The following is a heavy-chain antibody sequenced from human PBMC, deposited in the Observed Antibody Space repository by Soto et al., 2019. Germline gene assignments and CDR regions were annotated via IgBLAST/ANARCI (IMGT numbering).Heavy chain of an antibody. J-gene: IGHJ4*02. CDR1: GGTFSSYA. CDR2: IIPILGIA. V-gene: IGHV1-69*02. CDR3: AGGLLGGSYLFHY. Sequence: QVQLVQSGAGVKKPGSSVKVSCTASGGTFSSYAISWVRQAPGQGLEWMGRIIPILGIANYAQKFQGRVTITADKSTSTAYMELSSVRSEDKAGYYCAGGLLGGSYLFHYWGQGTLVTVSS. D-gene: IGHD1-26*01.